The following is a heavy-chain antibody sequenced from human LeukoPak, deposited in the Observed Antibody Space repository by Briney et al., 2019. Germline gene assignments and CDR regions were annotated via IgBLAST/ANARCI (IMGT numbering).Heavy chain of an antibody. Sequence: PGGSLRLSCATSGFTFVGNAMSWVRQAPGKGLEWVSGVSGSDGSSHYADSVKGRFTISVDNSKNTLHLQMNRLRAEDTAVYYCAKGGLGGYNAVFDHWGQGTLVTVSS. D-gene: IGHD5-24*01. CDR2: VSGSDGSS. CDR1: GFTFVGNA. CDR3: AKGGLGGYNAVFDH. J-gene: IGHJ4*02. V-gene: IGHV3-23*01.